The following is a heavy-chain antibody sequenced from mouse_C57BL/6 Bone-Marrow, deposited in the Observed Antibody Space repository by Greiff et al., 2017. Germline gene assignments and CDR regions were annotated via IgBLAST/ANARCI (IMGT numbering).Heavy chain of an antibody. CDR1: GFTFSSYA. Sequence: EVQRVESGGGLVKPGGSLKLSCAASGFTFSSYAMSWVRQTPEKRLEWVATISDGGSYTYYPDNVKGRFTISRDNAKNNLYLQMSHLKSEDTAMYYGARVRFDYWGQGTTLTVSS. V-gene: IGHV5-4*01. J-gene: IGHJ2*01. CDR3: ARVRFDY. CDR2: ISDGGSYT.